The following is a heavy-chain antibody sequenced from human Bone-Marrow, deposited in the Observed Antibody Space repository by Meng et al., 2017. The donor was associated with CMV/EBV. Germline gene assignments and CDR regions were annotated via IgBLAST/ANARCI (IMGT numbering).Heavy chain of an antibody. V-gene: IGHV1-69*05. CDR1: GGTFSSYA. J-gene: IGHJ3*02. D-gene: IGHD6-13*01. Sequence: SVKVSCKASGGTFSSYAISWVRQAPGQGLEWMGGIIPIFGTANYAQKFQGRVTITTDESTSTAYMELSSLRSEDTAVYYCARSCPNCKAAAGTLLYAFDIWGQGPMVTVSS. CDR2: IIPIFGTA. CDR3: ARSCPNCKAAAGTLLYAFDI.